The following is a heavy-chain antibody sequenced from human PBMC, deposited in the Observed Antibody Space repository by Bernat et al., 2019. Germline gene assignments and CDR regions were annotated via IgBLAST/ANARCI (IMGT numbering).Heavy chain of an antibody. CDR2: ISYDGSNK. J-gene: IGHJ4*02. V-gene: IGHV3-30-3*01. Sequence: QVQLVESGGGVVKPGRSLRLSCAASGFTFSSYAMHWVRQAPGKGLEWVAVISYDGSNKYYADSVKGRFTISRDNSKNTLYLQMNSLRAEDTAVYYCARDVLGYCSGGSCSHVYWGQGTLVTVSS. CDR3: ARDVLGYCSGGSCSHVY. CDR1: GFTFSSYA. D-gene: IGHD2-15*01.